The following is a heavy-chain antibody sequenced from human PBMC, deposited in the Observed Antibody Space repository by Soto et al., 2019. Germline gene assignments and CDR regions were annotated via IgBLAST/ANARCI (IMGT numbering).Heavy chain of an antibody. CDR3: ATSNWNHHLFDS. J-gene: IGHJ5*02. CDR1: GGTFSGYY. Sequence: SETLSLTCAVFGGTFSGYYWNWIRQPPGKGLEWIWEINHRGSTNYTPSLKSRVTMSVDRSKNQISLKLNSMRAADTAVYYCATSNWNHHLFDSWGQGTQVTVSS. V-gene: IGHV4-34*08. CDR2: INHRGST. D-gene: IGHD1-1*01.